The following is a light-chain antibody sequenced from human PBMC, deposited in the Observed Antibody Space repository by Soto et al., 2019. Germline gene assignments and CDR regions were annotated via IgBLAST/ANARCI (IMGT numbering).Light chain of an antibody. CDR3: QHYGTAPPSWT. Sequence: ETVLTQSPGTLSLSPGERATLSCRASQSVSSNYLDWYQQKPGQAPSLLIYTASTRATGIPDRFSGSGSGTDFALTISRLDPEDFAVYYCQHYGTAPPSWTFGQGTKVEIK. CDR1: QSVSSNY. J-gene: IGKJ1*01. V-gene: IGKV3-20*01. CDR2: TAS.